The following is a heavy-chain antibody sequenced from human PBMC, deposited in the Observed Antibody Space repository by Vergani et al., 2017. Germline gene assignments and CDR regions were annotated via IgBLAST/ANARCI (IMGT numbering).Heavy chain of an antibody. CDR1: GFTFSSYA. V-gene: IGHV3-23*01. J-gene: IGHJ3*02. D-gene: IGHD7-27*01. CDR2: ISGSGGST. Sequence: EVQLLESGGGLVQPGGSLRLSCAASGFTFSSYAMSWVRQAPGKGLEWVSAISGSGGSTDYADSVKGRFTISRDNSKNTLYLQMSSLRAEDTAVYYCATDRVGWGEALDAFDIWGQGTMVTVSS. CDR3: ATDRVGWGEALDAFDI.